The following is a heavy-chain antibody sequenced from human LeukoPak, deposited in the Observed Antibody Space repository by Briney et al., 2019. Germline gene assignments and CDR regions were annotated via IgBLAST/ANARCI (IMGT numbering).Heavy chain of an antibody. CDR2: IIPIFGIA. CDR1: GGTFSSYA. Sequence: VASVKVSCKASGGTFSSYAISWVRQAPGQGLEWMGRIIPIFGIANYAQKFQGRVTITADKSTSIAYMELSSLRSEDTAVYYCASRQTGTTSGSRFDPWGQGTLVTVSS. CDR3: ASRQTGTTSGSRFDP. J-gene: IGHJ5*02. D-gene: IGHD1-1*01. V-gene: IGHV1-69*04.